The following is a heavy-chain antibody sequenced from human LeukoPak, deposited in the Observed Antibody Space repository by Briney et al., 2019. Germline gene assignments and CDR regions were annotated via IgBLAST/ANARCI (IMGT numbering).Heavy chain of an antibody. J-gene: IGHJ4*02. D-gene: IGHD1-26*01. V-gene: IGHV3-23*01. Sequence: PGGSLRLSCAASGFTFSSYGMSWVRQAPGKGLEWVSAISGSGGSTYYADSVKGRFTISRDNSKNTLYLQMNSLRAEDTAVYYCAKGLPFGSYPSYFDYWGQGTLVTVSS. CDR2: ISGSGGST. CDR1: GFTFSSYG. CDR3: AKGLPFGSYPSYFDY.